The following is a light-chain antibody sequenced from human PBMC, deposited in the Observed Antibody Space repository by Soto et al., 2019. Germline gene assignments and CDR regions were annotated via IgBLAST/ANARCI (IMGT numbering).Light chain of an antibody. Sequence: QSVLTQPPSVSAAPGQKVTISCSGSSSNIGNNYVSWYQQLPETGPKLLIYGNDKRPSGIPDRFSGSKSGTSATLGITGLQTGDEADYYCGTWDSSLSAVLFGGGTQLTVL. CDR1: SSNIGNNY. CDR3: GTWDSSLSAVL. J-gene: IGLJ2*01. V-gene: IGLV1-51*02. CDR2: GND.